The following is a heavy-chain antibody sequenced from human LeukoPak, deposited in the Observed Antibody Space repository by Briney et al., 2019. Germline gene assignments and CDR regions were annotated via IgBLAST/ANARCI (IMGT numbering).Heavy chain of an antibody. CDR1: GFTFSSYA. V-gene: IGHV3-23*01. J-gene: IGHJ4*02. CDR2: ISGSGGST. Sequence: SGGSLRLSCAASGFTFSSYAMSWVRQAPGKGLEWVSTISGSGGSTYYADSVKGRFTISRDNSKNTLYLQMNSQRAEDTAVHYCAKAVNRYGDFDYWGQGTLVTVSS. CDR3: AKAVNRYGDFDY. D-gene: IGHD4-17*01.